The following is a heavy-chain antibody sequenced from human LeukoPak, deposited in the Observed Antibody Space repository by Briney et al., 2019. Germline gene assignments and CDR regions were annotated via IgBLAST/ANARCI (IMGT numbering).Heavy chain of an antibody. CDR3: ARDPDYYDSSGYPPKGDY. D-gene: IGHD3-22*01. Sequence: GASVKVSCKASGYTFTSYAMNWVRQAPGQGLEWMGWINTNTGNPTYAQGFTGRFVFSLDTSVSTAYLQISSLKAEDTAVYYCARDPDYYDSSGYPPKGDYWGRGTLVTVSS. CDR2: INTNTGNP. CDR1: GYTFTSYA. V-gene: IGHV7-4-1*02. J-gene: IGHJ4*02.